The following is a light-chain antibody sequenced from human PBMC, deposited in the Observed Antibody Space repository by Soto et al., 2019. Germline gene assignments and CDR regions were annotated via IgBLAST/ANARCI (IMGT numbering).Light chain of an antibody. CDR1: LAHSDGNTY. CDR2: KVS. CDR3: MQGTLWPAYT. J-gene: IGKJ2*01. V-gene: IGKV2-30*02. Sequence: DVVMTQSPLSLPVTLGQPASISCTSSLAHSDGNTYLNWFHQRPGQSPRRLIYKVSNRASGVPDRFCVSESGTDFTLKISSVEADDVWVYYCMQGTLWPAYTFRRRPELEIK.